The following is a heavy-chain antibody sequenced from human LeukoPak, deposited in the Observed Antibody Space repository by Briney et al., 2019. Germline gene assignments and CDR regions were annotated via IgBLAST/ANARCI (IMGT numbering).Heavy chain of an antibody. Sequence: GGSLRLSCAASGFTFSSYAMSWVRQAPGKGLEWVSAISGSGGSTYYADSVKGRFTISRDNSKNTLYLQMNSLRAEDTAVYYCATILAVAGANCDYWGQGTLVTVSS. CDR3: ATILAVAGANCDY. CDR2: ISGSGGST. V-gene: IGHV3-23*01. CDR1: GFTFSSYA. J-gene: IGHJ4*02. D-gene: IGHD6-19*01.